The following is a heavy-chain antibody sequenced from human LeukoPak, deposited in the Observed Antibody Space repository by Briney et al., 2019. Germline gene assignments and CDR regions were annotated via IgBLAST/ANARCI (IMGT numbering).Heavy chain of an antibody. Sequence: VGSLRLSCADSVLTFSIYAMCSVREAPGTGLEWVSYMCGSGGSTYYADTVKGRFTISRDNTKNTLYLQMNGLRADDKAVYYCATSSGDYCSSTSCYAHYWGQGTLVTVSS. CDR3: ATSSGDYCSSTSCYAHY. CDR1: VLTFSIYA. J-gene: IGHJ4*02. V-gene: IGHV3-23*01. D-gene: IGHD2-2*01. CDR2: MCGSGGST.